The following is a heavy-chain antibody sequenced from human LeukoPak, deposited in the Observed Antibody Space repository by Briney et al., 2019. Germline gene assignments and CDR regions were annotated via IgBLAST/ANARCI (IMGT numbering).Heavy chain of an antibody. Sequence: GGSLRLSCAASGFTFSSYAMSWVRQAPGKGLEWVSAISGSGGSTYYADSVKGRFTISRDNSKNTLYLQMNSLRAEDTAVYYCARPRGSCSGGSCYYYYFDYWGQGTLVTVSS. CDR2: ISGSGGST. J-gene: IGHJ4*02. CDR3: ARPRGSCSGGSCYYYYFDY. D-gene: IGHD2-15*01. V-gene: IGHV3-23*01. CDR1: GFTFSSYA.